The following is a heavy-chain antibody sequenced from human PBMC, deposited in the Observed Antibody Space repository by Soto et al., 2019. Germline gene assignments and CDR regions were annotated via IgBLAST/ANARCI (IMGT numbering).Heavy chain of an antibody. D-gene: IGHD6-19*01. V-gene: IGHV3-23*01. Sequence: EVQLLESGGGLVQPGGSLRLSCAASGFTFSIYAMSWVRQAPGKGLELVSGISGSGGDKFYADSLKGRFTIPRDNPKNTLYLQKYSLSAEDTAVYYCAVYNSGWYGAFDSLGQRTMVTVSS. CDR3: AVYNSGWYGAFDS. J-gene: IGHJ3*01. CDR1: GFTFSIYA. CDR2: ISGSGGDK.